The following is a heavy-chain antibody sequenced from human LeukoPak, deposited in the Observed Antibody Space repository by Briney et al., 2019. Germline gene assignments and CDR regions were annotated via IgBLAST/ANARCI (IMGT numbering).Heavy chain of an antibody. CDR1: GFTFSSYW. CDR2: IKQDGSEK. Sequence: PGGSLRLSCAASGFTFSSYWMSWVRQAPGKGWEGVANIKQDGSEKYYVDSVKGRFTISRDNAKNSLYLQMNSLRAEDTAVYYCARGYYDILTGYTFDYWGQGTLVTVSS. D-gene: IGHD3-9*01. CDR3: ARGYYDILTGYTFDY. J-gene: IGHJ4*02. V-gene: IGHV3-7*03.